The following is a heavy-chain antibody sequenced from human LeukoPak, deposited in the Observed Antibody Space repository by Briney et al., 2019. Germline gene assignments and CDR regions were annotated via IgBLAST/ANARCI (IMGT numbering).Heavy chain of an antibody. J-gene: IGHJ5*02. CDR2: INPSGDST. CDR3: ARENDYGNNWFDP. Sequence: GASVKVSCKASGYSFSSYYMHWVRQAPGQGLEWMGIINPSGDSTTYAQKFQGRVTTTRDTSTRTVYMELSSLRSDDTAVYYCARENDYGNNWFDPWGQGTLVTVSS. D-gene: IGHD4-17*01. V-gene: IGHV1-46*01. CDR1: GYSFSSYY.